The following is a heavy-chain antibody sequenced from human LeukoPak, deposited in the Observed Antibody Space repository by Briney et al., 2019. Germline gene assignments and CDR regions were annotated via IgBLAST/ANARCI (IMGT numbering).Heavy chain of an antibody. CDR3: ATSPGADYGGDDWFDP. D-gene: IGHD4-23*01. V-gene: IGHV4-39*01. CDR1: GGSITSNNYY. J-gene: IGHJ5*02. CDR2: ISYGGST. Sequence: SETLSLTCTVSGGSITSNNYYWGWIRQPPGKGLEWIGSISYGGSTHYNPSLKSRVTMSVDTSKNQFSLKLRSVTATDTAVYHCATSPGADYGGDDWFDPWGQGTLVTVSS.